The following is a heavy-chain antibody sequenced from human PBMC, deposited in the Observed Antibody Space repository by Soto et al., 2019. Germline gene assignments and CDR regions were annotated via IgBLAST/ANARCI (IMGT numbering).Heavy chain of an antibody. CDR1: GYTFTHYD. V-gene: IGHV1-46*03. CDR3: ARGAYYTTGGCP. D-gene: IGHD3-3*01. CDR2: INPSDGST. Sequence: ASVKVSCKSSGYTFTHYDMHWVRQAPGQGLEWMGIINPSDGSTSYAQDFQGRVTMTRDTSTSTVYMELSSLRSEDTAVYYCARGAYYTTGGCPWGQGTLVTISS. J-gene: IGHJ5*02.